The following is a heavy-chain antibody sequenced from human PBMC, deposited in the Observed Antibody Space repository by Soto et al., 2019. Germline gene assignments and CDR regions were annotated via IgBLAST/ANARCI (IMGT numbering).Heavy chain of an antibody. J-gene: IGHJ4*02. CDR2: ISGSGGST. V-gene: IGHV3-23*01. Sequence: EVQLLESGGGLVQPGGSLRLSCAASGFTFSSYAMSWVRQAPGKGLEWVSAISGSGGSTYYADSVKGRFTISRDNSKNTLYLQMNSLRAEDTAVYYCASQPGRGYCSGGSCPKFDYWGQGTLVTVSS. CDR1: GFTFSSYA. D-gene: IGHD2-15*01. CDR3: ASQPGRGYCSGGSCPKFDY.